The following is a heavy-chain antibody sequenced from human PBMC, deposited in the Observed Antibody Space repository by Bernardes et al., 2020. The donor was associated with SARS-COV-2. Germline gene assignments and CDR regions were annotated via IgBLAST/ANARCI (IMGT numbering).Heavy chain of an antibody. CDR3: ARRVGAPTDYFDY. CDR2: IYPGDSES. CDR1: GYSFTSYW. Sequence: GESRKISCKGSGYSFTSYWIGWARQMPGKGLEWMGIIYPGDSESSYSPSFRGQVTISVDKSISTAYLQWSSLKASDTAMYYCARRVGAPTDYFDYWGQGTLVTVSS. V-gene: IGHV5-51*01. D-gene: IGHD1-26*01. J-gene: IGHJ4*02.